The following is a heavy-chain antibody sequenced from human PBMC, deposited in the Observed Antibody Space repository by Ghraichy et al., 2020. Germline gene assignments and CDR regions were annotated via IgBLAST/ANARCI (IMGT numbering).Heavy chain of an antibody. V-gene: IGHV4-59*01. D-gene: IGHD3-22*01. CDR2: IHFRGGT. J-gene: IGHJ4*02. CDR1: GVSMDAYY. Sequence: SQTLSLTCTVSGVSMDAYYWSFIRQPPGGGLQWIGYIHFRGGTTFNPSLEGRVSFSLDSSNNQFSLNLASVTAADTAIYYCATGYFDSSGYRSGGEVELDYWGQGTLVTVSS. CDR3: ATGYFDSSGYRSGGEVELDY.